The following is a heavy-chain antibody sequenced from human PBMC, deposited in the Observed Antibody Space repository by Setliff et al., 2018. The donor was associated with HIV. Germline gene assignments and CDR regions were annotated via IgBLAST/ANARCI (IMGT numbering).Heavy chain of an antibody. J-gene: IGHJ5*02. CDR1: GGSFSGYY. V-gene: IGHV4-34*01. CDR2: INHSGST. CDR3: ARGVVVAATRWFDP. Sequence: SETLSLTCDVYGGSFSGYYWSWIRQPPGKGLEWIGKINHSGSTNYNPSLKSRVTISVDTSKNQFSLKLSSVTAADTAVYYCARGVVVAATRWFDPWGQGTLVTV. D-gene: IGHD2-15*01.